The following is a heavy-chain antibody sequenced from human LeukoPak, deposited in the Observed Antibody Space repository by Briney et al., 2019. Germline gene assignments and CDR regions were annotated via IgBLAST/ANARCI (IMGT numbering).Heavy chain of an antibody. CDR2: ISSGGSII. J-gene: IGHJ4*02. V-gene: IGHV3-48*03. Sequence: GGSLRLSCAASGFTFSSYEMNWVRQAPGKGVEWVSYISSGGSIIYYADSVKGRFTISRDNAKNSLYLQMNSLRAEDTAVYYCASPRAKLGACSSSMCAPGYWGQGTLVTVSS. D-gene: IGHD2-2*01. CDR1: GFTFSSYE. CDR3: ASPRAKLGACSSSMCAPGY.